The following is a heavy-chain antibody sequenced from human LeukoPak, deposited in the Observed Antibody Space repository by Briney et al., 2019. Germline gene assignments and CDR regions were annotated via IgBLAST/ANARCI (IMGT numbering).Heavy chain of an antibody. J-gene: IGHJ3*02. D-gene: IGHD3-22*01. CDR3: AGALFHFDSSGYDMGAYDI. V-gene: IGHV1-69*05. Sequence: ASVKVFCKASGGTFSNYALNWVRQAPGRGLEWMGGTTPIFGSAEYAQNFQGRVTVTTDESTSTAYMEMSGLRSDDTAVYYCAGALFHFDSSGYDMGAYDIWGQGTMVTVSS. CDR2: TTPIFGSA. CDR1: GGTFSNYA.